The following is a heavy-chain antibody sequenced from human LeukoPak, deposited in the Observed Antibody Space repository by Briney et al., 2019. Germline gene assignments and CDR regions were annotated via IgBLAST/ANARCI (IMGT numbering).Heavy chain of an antibody. V-gene: IGHV3-74*01. D-gene: IGHD6-19*01. CDR1: GFTFSNYW. J-gene: IGHJ4*02. CDR2: INSDGSST. Sequence: GGSLRLSCAASGFTFSNYWMHWVRQAPGKGLVWVSHINSDGSSTTYADSVKGRFTISRDNAKNTVYLQMNSPRAEDTAVYYCVRDESVNSNGIEYWGQGTLVTVSS. CDR3: VRDESVNSNGIEY.